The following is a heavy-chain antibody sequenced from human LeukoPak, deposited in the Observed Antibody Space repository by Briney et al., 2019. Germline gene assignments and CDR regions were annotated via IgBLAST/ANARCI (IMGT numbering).Heavy chain of an antibody. Sequence: GGSLRLSCADRGFTFSHAWMSWVRQAPGRGLEWVAIISVDGTYKYYTDSVKGRFTISRDNSKNTLSLEMSSLRVEDTAVYYCAKSKWERLVFTHSDYWGQGTRVSVSS. CDR3: AKSKWERLVFTHSDY. CDR2: ISVDGTYK. D-gene: IGHD1-26*01. V-gene: IGHV3-30*18. J-gene: IGHJ4*02. CDR1: GFTFSHAW.